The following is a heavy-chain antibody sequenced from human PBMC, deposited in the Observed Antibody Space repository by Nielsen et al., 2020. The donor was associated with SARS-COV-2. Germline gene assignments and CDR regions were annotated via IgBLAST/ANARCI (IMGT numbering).Heavy chain of an antibody. D-gene: IGHD2-2*01. CDR3: ARYASEYYYYYYMDV. CDR2: IDPSDSYV. CDR1: GYTFTSYW. V-gene: IGHV5-10-1*01. Sequence: GESLKISCQGSGYTFTSYWIGWVRQMPGKGLEWMGRIDPSDSYVDYSPSFQGHVAISADESISTAYLQWSSLKASDTAMYYCARYASEYYYYYYMDVWGTGTTVTVPS. J-gene: IGHJ6*03.